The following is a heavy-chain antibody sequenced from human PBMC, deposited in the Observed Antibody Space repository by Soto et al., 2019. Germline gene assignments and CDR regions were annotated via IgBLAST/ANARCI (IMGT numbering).Heavy chain of an antibody. D-gene: IGHD1-26*01. CDR1: GGTFSSYA. CDR2: IIPIFGTA. V-gene: IGHV1-69*13. Sequence: ASVKVSCKASGGTFSSYAISWVRQAPGQGLEWMGGIIPIFGTANYAQKFQGRVTITADESTSTAYMELSSLRSEDTAVYYCAREEGATMAPDYWGQGTLVTVS. CDR3: AREEGATMAPDY. J-gene: IGHJ4*02.